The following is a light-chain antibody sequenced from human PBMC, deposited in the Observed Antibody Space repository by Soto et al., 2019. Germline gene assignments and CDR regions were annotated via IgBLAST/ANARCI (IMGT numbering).Light chain of an antibody. CDR3: QVWDSTTAV. CDR1: NIGGKT. Sequence: CELTQPLSVSVALGQTARITCGENNIGGKTVHWYQQRPGQAPILVIYRDSSRPSGIPERFSGSNSGNTATLTISTAQAEDEADYYCQVWDSTTAVFGGGTKLTVL. V-gene: IGLV3-9*01. CDR2: RDS. J-gene: IGLJ3*02.